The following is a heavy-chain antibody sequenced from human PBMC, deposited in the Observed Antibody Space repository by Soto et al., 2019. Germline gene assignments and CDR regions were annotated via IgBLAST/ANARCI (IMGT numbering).Heavy chain of an antibody. CDR3: ARSRYCSSTSCFTLGDYFDS. CDR2: IYYGGTT. D-gene: IGHD2-2*01. J-gene: IGHJ4*02. V-gene: IGHV4-30-4*01. CDR1: GDSISSGDYY. Sequence: SETLSLTCTVSGDSISSGDYYWSWIRQPPGKGLEWIGHIYYGGTTYYNPALKSRVTISVDTSKNQFSLKLSSVTAADTAVYHCARSRYCSSTSCFTLGDYFDSWGQGTLVTVSS.